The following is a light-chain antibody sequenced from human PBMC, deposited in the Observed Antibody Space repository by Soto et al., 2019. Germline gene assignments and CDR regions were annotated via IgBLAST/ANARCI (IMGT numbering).Light chain of an antibody. CDR1: QSISSW. Sequence: EIQMTQSPSTLSASVGDRVTITCRASQSISSWLAWYQQKPGKAPKLLIYKASILEGRGPSSFSGSGSGTAVTLTISSLQADDFATYYCQQYNTYPFSFGQGTRLEIK. V-gene: IGKV1-5*03. CDR3: QQYNTYPFS. CDR2: KAS. J-gene: IGKJ5*01.